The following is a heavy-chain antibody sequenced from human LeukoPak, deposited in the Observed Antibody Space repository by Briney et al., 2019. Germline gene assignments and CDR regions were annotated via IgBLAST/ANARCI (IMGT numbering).Heavy chain of an antibody. CDR1: GYTFTSYD. D-gene: IGHD3-22*01. V-gene: IGHV1-18*01. J-gene: IGHJ4*02. CDR3: ARDLSHYYYDSSGYYY. Sequence: ASVKVSCKASGYTFTSYDISWVRQAPGQGLEWMGWISAYNGNTNYAQKLQGRVAMTTDTSTSTAYMELRSLRSDDTAVYYCARDLSHYYYDSSGYYYWGQGTLVTVSS. CDR2: ISAYNGNT.